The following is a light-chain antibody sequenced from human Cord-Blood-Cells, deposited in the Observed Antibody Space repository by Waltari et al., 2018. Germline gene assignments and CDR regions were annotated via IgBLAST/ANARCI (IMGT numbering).Light chain of an antibody. V-gene: IGLV2-8*01. CDR2: EVS. Sequence: QSALTQPPSASASPGQSVTISCTGPRSGVGGYNYVSWYQQHPGKAPKLMIYEVSNRPSGVPDRFAGSKSGNTASLTVSGLQAEDDADYYCSSYAGSNNLVFGGGTKLTVL. J-gene: IGLJ2*01. CDR1: RSGVGGYNY. CDR3: SSYAGSNNLV.